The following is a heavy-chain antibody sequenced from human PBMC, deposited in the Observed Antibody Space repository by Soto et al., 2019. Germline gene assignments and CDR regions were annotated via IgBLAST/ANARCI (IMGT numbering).Heavy chain of an antibody. CDR3: IQSRCGGDCLQSYASYYYYGMDV. J-gene: IGHJ6*02. V-gene: IGHV2-5*01. D-gene: IGHD2-21*02. Sequence: QITLKESGPTLVKPTQTLTLTCTFSAFSLSTGGVGVGWIRQPQGKALEWLALIYWNDDKRYSPSLRSRLTITKDTSKNQVVLTMTNMDPVDTATYYCIQSRCGGDCLQSYASYYYYGMDVWGQGTTVTVSS. CDR1: AFSLSTGGVG. CDR2: IYWNDDK.